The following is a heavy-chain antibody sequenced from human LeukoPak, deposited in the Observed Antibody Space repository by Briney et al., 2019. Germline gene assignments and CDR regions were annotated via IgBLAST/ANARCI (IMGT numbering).Heavy chain of an antibody. Sequence: GGSLRLSCAASGFTFSSYAMSWVRQAPGKGLEWVSAISGSGGSTYYADSVRGGFTISRDNSKNTLYLQMNSLRAEDTALYYCAKSLLPPYYYDSSGYPDDYWGQGTLVTVSS. CDR3: AKSLLPPYYYDSSGYPDDY. D-gene: IGHD3-22*01. CDR1: GFTFSSYA. CDR2: ISGSGGST. V-gene: IGHV3-23*01. J-gene: IGHJ4*02.